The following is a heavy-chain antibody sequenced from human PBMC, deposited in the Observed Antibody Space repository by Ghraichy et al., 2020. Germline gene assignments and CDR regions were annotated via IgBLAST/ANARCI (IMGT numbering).Heavy chain of an antibody. D-gene: IGHD6-13*01. CDR1: GFTVSSNY. Sequence: GGSLRLSCAASGFTVSSNYMSWVRQAPGKGLEWVSVIYSGGSTYYADSVKGRFTISRDNSKNTLYLQMNSLRAEDTAVYYCARDSARLGAAAGTVGYWGQGTLVTVSS. CDR2: IYSGGST. V-gene: IGHV3-66*01. J-gene: IGHJ4*02. CDR3: ARDSARLGAAAGTVGY.